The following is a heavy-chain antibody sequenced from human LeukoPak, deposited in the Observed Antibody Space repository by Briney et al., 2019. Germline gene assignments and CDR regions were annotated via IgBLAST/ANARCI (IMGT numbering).Heavy chain of an antibody. CDR3: ANSRELLWSVH. J-gene: IGHJ4*02. CDR1: GGSISSSSYY. Sequence: SETLSLTCTVSGGSISSSSYYWGWIRQPPGKGLEWIGSIYYSGSTYYNPSLKSRVTISVDTSKNQFSLKLSSVTAADMAVYYCANSRELLWSVHWGQGTLVTVSS. D-gene: IGHD3-10*01. V-gene: IGHV4-39*07. CDR2: IYYSGST.